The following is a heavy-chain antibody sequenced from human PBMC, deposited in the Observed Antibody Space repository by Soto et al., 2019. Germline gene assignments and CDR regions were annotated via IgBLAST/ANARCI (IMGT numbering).Heavy chain of an antibody. V-gene: IGHV4-59*01. J-gene: IGHJ4*02. D-gene: IGHD6-13*01. CDR2: IYYSGST. CDR1: GGSISSYY. CDR3: ARDQGSWYHLLDY. Sequence: SSETLSLTCTVSGGSISSYYWSWIRQPPGKGLEWIGYIYYSGSTNYNPSLKSRVTISVDTSKNQFSLKLSSVTAADTAVYYCARDQGSWYHLLDYWGQGTLVTVSS.